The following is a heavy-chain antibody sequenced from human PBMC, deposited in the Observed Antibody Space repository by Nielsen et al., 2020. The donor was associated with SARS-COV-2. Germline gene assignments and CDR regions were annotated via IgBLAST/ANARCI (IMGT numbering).Heavy chain of an antibody. D-gene: IGHD6-13*01. CDR1: GFTFSSYS. Sequence: GESLKISCAASGFTFSSYSMNWVRQAPGKGLEWVSSISSSSSYIYYADSVKGRFTISRDNAKNSLYLQMNSLRAEDTAVYYCAREGAGSSVYYGLDVWGQGTTVTVSS. CDR3: AREGAGSSVYYGLDV. J-gene: IGHJ6*02. V-gene: IGHV3-21*01. CDR2: ISSSSSYI.